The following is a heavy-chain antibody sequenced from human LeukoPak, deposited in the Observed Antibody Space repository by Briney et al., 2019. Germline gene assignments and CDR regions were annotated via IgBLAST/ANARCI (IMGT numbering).Heavy chain of an antibody. CDR2: IYYSGSA. V-gene: IGHV4-38-2*01. Sequence: GSLRLSCAASGFTVSSNYLSWVRQAPGKGLEWIGSIYYSGSAYYNPSLKSRVTMSVDTSKNQFSLKLSSVTAADTAVYFCARVRGSFYYAEIDYWGQGTLVTVSS. CDR3: ARVRGSFYYAEIDY. CDR1: GFTVSSNY. J-gene: IGHJ4*02. D-gene: IGHD3-10*01.